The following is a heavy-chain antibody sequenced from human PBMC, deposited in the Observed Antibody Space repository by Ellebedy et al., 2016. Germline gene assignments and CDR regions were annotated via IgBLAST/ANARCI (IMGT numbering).Heavy chain of an antibody. V-gene: IGHV3-21*01. Sequence: GESLKISCAASGFTFSSYSMNWVRQAPGKGLEWVSSISSSSSYIYYADSVKGRFTISRDNAKNSLYLQMNSLRAEDTAVYYCARDSYSGSYYGSDYWGQGTLVTVSS. D-gene: IGHD1-26*01. CDR2: ISSSSSYI. J-gene: IGHJ4*02. CDR1: GFTFSSYS. CDR3: ARDSYSGSYYGSDY.